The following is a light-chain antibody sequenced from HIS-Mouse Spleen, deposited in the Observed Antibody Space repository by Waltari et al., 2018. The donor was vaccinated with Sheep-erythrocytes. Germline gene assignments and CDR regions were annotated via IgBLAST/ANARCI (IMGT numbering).Light chain of an antibody. CDR2: DVS. CDR3: CSYAGSYNHV. Sequence: QSALTQPRSVSGSPGQSVTISCTGTSSDVGGYNYVSWYQQHPGKAPKLMIYDVSKRPSGVPVRVSGSKSGNTASLTISGLQAEEEADDYCCSYAGSYNHVFATGTKVTVL. J-gene: IGLJ1*01. V-gene: IGLV2-11*01. CDR1: SSDVGGYNY.